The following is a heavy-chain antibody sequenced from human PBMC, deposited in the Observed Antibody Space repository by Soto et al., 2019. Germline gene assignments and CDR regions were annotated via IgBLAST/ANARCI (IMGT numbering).Heavy chain of an antibody. CDR2: TSHEGSKK. V-gene: IGHV3-30*18. J-gene: IGHJ4*02. Sequence: GGSLRLSCAASGFTFSTYGMHWVRQAPGKGLEWVSLTSHEGSKKYYGESVKGRFSISRDNSKNTLYLQMNSLRAEDTAVYYCAKDRDDSSGLRLFDYWGQGTLVTVSS. D-gene: IGHD3-22*01. CDR1: GFTFSTYG. CDR3: AKDRDDSSGLRLFDY.